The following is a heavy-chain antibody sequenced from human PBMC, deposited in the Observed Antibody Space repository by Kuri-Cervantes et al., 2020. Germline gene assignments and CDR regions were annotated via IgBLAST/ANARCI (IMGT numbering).Heavy chain of an antibody. J-gene: IGHJ6*02. D-gene: IGHD3-10*01. V-gene: IGHV3-15*01. Sequence: GESLKISCAASGFTFSNAWMSWVRQAPGKGLEWVGRIKSKTDGGTTDYAAPVKGRFTISRDDSKNTLYLQMNSLRAEDTAVYYCARDRGMMLLWFGGGMDVWGQGTTVTVSS. CDR1: GFTFSNAW. CDR2: IKSKTDGGTT. CDR3: ARDRGMMLLWFGGGMDV.